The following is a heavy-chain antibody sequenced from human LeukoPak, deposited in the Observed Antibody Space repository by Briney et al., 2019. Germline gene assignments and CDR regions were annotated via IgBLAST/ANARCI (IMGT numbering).Heavy chain of an antibody. D-gene: IGHD3-9*01. CDR1: GFGFSTHW. V-gene: IGHV3-7*01. CDR3: ATSVTGNLYYFDY. CDR2: IKQDGSER. Sequence: GGSLRLSCAASGFGFSTHWMSWVRQAPVKGLEWVANIKQDGSERYYVDSVKGRFTISRDNAKNSLYLQMNSLRAEDTAVYYCATSVTGNLYYFDYWGQETLVTVSS. J-gene: IGHJ4*02.